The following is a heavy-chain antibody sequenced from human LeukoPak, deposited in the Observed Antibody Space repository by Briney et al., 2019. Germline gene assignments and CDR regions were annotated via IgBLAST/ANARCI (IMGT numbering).Heavy chain of an antibody. Sequence: GGSLRLSCAASGLNFNIFSMNWVRQAPGKGLEWVSYISSSSTTIYYADSVKGRFTISRDNSKNTLYLQMNSLRAEDTAVYYCAKDEFSYSSSWSDPYDYWGQGTLVTVSS. CDR1: GLNFNIFS. J-gene: IGHJ4*02. D-gene: IGHD6-13*01. CDR3: AKDEFSYSSSWSDPYDY. CDR2: ISSSSTTI. V-gene: IGHV3-48*01.